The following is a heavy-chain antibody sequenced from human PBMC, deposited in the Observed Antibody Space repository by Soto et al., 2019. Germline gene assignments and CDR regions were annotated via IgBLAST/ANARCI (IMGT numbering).Heavy chain of an antibody. CDR3: ARRYRPFDY. J-gene: IGHJ4*02. Sequence: GGSLRLSCAASGFTFSSYGMHWVRQAPGKGLEWVAVIWYDGSNKYYADSVKGRFTISRDNSKNSLYLQMNSLRDEDTAVYYCARRYRPFDYWGQGTLVTVSS. D-gene: IGHD2-2*02. CDR1: GFTFSSYG. CDR2: IWYDGSNK. V-gene: IGHV3-33*01.